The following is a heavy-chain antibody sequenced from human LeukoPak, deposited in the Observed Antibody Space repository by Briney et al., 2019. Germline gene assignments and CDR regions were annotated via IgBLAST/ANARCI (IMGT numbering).Heavy chain of an antibody. CDR3: ARDSDLGWFDP. J-gene: IGHJ5*02. CDR2: IDQDGSEK. Sequence: GGSLRLSCAASGFTLTSYWMSWVRQAPGKGLEWVANIDQDGSEKNYVDSVKGRFTISRDNAKNSLYLQLNSLRAEDTAVYYCARDSDLGWFDPWGQGTLVTVSS. D-gene: IGHD7-27*01. CDR1: GFTLTSYW. V-gene: IGHV3-7*01.